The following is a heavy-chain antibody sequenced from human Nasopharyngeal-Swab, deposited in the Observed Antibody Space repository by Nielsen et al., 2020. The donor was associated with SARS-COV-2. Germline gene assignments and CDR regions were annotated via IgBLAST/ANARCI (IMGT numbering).Heavy chain of an antibody. CDR3: ARLRRDGRLKSPHYYYYMDV. V-gene: IGHV4-31*03. J-gene: IGHJ6*03. D-gene: IGHD3-16*01. CDR1: GGSISSGGYY. Sequence: SETLSLTCTVSGGSISSGGYYWSWIRQHPGKGLEWIGNIYYSGSTYYKSSLKSRVTISVGTSKNQFSLKLSSVTAADTAVYYCARLRRDGRLKSPHYYYYMDVWGKGTTVTVSS. CDR2: IYYSGST.